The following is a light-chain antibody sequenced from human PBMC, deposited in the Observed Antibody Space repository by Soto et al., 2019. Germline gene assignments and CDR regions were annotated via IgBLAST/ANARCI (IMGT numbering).Light chain of an antibody. J-gene: IGKJ2*01. CDR1: QSISSW. CDR3: QQYNTNLYT. CDR2: DAS. V-gene: IGKV1-5*01. Sequence: DIQMTQSPSTLSASVGDRVTITCRANQSISSWLAWYQQKPGKAPKLLIYDASNLESGVPSRFGGSGSGTEFTLTISSLHPDDFATYYCQQYNTNLYTFGQGTKLEIK.